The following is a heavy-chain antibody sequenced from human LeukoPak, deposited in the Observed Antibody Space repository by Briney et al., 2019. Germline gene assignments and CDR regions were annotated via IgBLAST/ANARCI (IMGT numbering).Heavy chain of an antibody. D-gene: IGHD2-8*01. V-gene: IGHV3-21*01. CDR3: ARDRYCTNGVCYGAFDI. J-gene: IGHJ3*02. CDR2: ISSSSSYI. CDR1: GFTFGDYA. Sequence: GGSLRLSCTASGFTFGDYAMSWFRQAPGKGLEWVSSISSSSSYIYYADSVKGRFTISRDNAKNSLYLQMNSLRAEDTAVYYCARDRYCTNGVCYGAFDIWGQGTMVTVSS.